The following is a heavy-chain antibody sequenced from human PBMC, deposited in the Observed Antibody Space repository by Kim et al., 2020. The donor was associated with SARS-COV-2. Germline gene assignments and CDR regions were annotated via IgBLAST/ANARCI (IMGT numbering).Heavy chain of an antibody. J-gene: IGHJ5*02. CDR3: ARWEPHRDWFDP. CDR1: GGSISSSSYY. V-gene: IGHV4-39*01. CDR2: IYYSGST. Sequence: SETLSLTCTVSGGSISSSSYYWGWIRQPPGKGLEWIGSIYYSGSTYYNPSLKSRVTISVDTSKNQFSLKLSSVTAADTAVYYCARWEPHRDWFDPWGQGTLVTVSS. D-gene: IGHD1-26*01.